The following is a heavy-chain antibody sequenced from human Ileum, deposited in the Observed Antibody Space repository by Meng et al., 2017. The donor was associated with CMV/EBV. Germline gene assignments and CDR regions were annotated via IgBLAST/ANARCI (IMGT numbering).Heavy chain of an antibody. D-gene: IGHD2-15*01. J-gene: IGHJ5*02. CDR3: ARPTGSGSLTWFDP. CDR1: GFIFSASD. V-gene: IGHV3-23*01. CDR2: ITTTGSYS. Sequence: GGSLRLSCSASGFIFSASDMSWVRQAPGKGLEWVSTITTTGSYSYYADSVKGRFTMSRDNSKNTLYLQMHSLRGEDTALYYCARPTGSGSLTWFDPWGQGTLVTVSS.